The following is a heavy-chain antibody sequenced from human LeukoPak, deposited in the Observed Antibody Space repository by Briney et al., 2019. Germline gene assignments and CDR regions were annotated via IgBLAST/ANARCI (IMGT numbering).Heavy chain of an antibody. D-gene: IGHD2-15*01. J-gene: IGHJ6*02. CDR2: ISSSSSTI. CDR1: GFTFSSYS. Sequence: PGGSLRLSCAASGFTFSSYSMNWVRQAPGKGLEWVSYISSSSSTIYYADSVKGRFTISRDNARNSLYLQMNSLRAEDTAVYYCARDWRDCSGGSCRPTLGYYYGMDVWGQGTTVTVSS. V-gene: IGHV3-48*04. CDR3: ARDWRDCSGGSCRPTLGYYYGMDV.